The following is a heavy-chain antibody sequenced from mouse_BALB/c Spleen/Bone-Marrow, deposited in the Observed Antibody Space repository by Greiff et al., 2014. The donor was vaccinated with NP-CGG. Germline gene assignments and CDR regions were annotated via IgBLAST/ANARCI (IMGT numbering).Heavy chain of an antibody. Sequence: QVQLQQSGPELVKPGASVRISCKASGYTFTSYYIHWVKQRPGQGLEWIGWIYPGNVNTKYNEKFKGKATLTADKSSNTAYMQLSSLTSEDSAVYFCARDYYGSSSFAYWGQGTLVTVSA. CDR1: GYTFTSYY. CDR2: IYPGNVNT. V-gene: IGHV1S56*01. J-gene: IGHJ3*01. D-gene: IGHD1-1*01. CDR3: ARDYYGSSSFAY.